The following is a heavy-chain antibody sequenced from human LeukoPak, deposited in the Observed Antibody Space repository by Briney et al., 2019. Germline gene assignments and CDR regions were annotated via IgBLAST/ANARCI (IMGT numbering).Heavy chain of an antibody. D-gene: IGHD3-22*01. Sequence: ASVKVSCKASGYTFTSYGISWVRQAPGQGLEWMGWINPNSGGTNYAQKFQGRVTMTRDTSISTAYMELSRLRSDDTAVYYCARALWIVASFDPWGQGTLVTVSS. CDR3: ARALWIVASFDP. CDR1: GYTFTSYG. V-gene: IGHV1-2*02. J-gene: IGHJ5*02. CDR2: INPNSGGT.